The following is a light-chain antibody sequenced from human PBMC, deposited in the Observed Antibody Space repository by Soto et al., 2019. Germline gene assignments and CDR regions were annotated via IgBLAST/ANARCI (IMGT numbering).Light chain of an antibody. CDR1: QSISRW. CDR3: QQYNEWPPQT. V-gene: IGKV3-15*01. J-gene: IGKJ4*02. CDR2: GAS. Sequence: TLTFRVSQSISRWLAWYQQKPGKAPKLLIYGASTMATGIPARFSGSGSGTEFTLTISSLQSEDFAVYYCQQYNEWPPQTFGGGTKVDIK.